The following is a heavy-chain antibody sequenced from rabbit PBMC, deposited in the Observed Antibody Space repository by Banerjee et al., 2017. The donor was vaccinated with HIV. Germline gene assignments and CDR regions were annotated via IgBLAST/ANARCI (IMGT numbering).Heavy chain of an antibody. CDR2: IAADTGDYT. V-gene: IGHV1S40*01. D-gene: IGHD6-1*01. J-gene: IGHJ4*01. CDR1: GFDISGYH. Sequence: QSLEESGGDLVKPGASLTLTCTASGFDISGYHMCWVRQAPGKGLEWIACIAADTGDYTQYASWAKGRFTMSKTSSTTVTLQMTSLTAADKATYFCARDSDNYGNVNLWGPAPWSPS. CDR3: ARDSDNYGNVNL.